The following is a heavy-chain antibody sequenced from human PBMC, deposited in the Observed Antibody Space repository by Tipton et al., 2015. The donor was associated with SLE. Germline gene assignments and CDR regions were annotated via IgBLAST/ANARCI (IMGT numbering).Heavy chain of an antibody. V-gene: IGHV4-38-2*02. Sequence: TLSLTCTVSGYSVSSAYYWGWIRQPPGKGLEWIGGIYHSATFYNPSLKSRVTISVDTSKNQISLKLSSVTAADTAVYYCARGGSGSYHWYFDLWGRGTLVTVSS. CDR3: ARGGSGSYHWYFDL. CDR2: IYHSAT. J-gene: IGHJ2*01. CDR1: GYSVSSAYY. D-gene: IGHD1-26*01.